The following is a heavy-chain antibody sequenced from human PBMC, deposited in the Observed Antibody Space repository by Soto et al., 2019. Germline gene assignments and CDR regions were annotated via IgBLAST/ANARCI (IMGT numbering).Heavy chain of an antibody. Sequence: EVPLLESGGGLVQPGGSLRLSCAASGFTFSSYAMSWVRQAPGKGLEWVSAISGSGGSTYYADSVKGRFTISRDNSKNTLYLQMNSLRAEDTAVYYCAKDPNDYDRVYGMDVWGQGTTVTVSS. V-gene: IGHV3-23*01. CDR2: ISGSGGST. CDR1: GFTFSSYA. D-gene: IGHD3-9*01. CDR3: AKDPNDYDRVYGMDV. J-gene: IGHJ6*02.